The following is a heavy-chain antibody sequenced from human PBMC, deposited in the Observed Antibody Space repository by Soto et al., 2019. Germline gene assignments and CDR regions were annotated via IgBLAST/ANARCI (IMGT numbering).Heavy chain of an antibody. CDR1: GGSISSSNW. CDR3: TRAVYDSSGCHFDY. V-gene: IGHV4-4*02. J-gene: IGHJ4*02. CDR2: IYHSGST. D-gene: IGHD3-22*01. Sequence: LSLTCAVSGGSISSSNWWSWVRQPPGKGLEWIGEIYHSGSTNYNPSLKSRVTISVDKSKNQFSLKLSSVTAADTAVYYCTRAVYDSSGCHFDYWGQGTLVTVSS.